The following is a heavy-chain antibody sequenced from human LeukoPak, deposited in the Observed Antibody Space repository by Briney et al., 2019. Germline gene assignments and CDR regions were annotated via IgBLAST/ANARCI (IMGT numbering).Heavy chain of an antibody. CDR3: ARCPLTGDRRKHAFDI. J-gene: IGHJ3*02. V-gene: IGHV4-61*02. CDR2: IYTSGTT. D-gene: IGHD7-27*01. CDR1: GDSISSGTYY. Sequence: SQTLSLTCTVSGDSISSGTYYWSWIRQPAGKGLEWIGRIYTSGTTNHNPSLKSRVTISVDTSKNQFSLKLSSVTAADTAVYYCARCPLTGDRRKHAFDIWGQGTMVTVSS.